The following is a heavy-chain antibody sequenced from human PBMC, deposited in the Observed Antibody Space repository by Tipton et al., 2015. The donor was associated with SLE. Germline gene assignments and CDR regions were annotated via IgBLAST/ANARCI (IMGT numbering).Heavy chain of an antibody. D-gene: IGHD6-13*01. V-gene: IGHV4-34*01. J-gene: IGHJ3*02. Sequence: KPSETLSLTCAVYGGSFSGYYWGWIRQPPGKGLEWIGEINHSGSTNYNPSLKSRVTISVDTSKNQFSLKLSSFTAADTAVYYCARVVAAAGTAFDIWGQGTMVTVSS. CDR1: GGSFSGYY. CDR3: ARVVAAAGTAFDI. CDR2: INHSGST.